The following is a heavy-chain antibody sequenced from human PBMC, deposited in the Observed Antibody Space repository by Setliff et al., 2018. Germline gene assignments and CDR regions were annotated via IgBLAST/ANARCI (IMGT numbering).Heavy chain of an antibody. CDR3: ARHFRSSKVQFLEYLTDYYFDS. Sequence: SETLSLTCAVYGGSFSGFYWPWIRQSPGKGLEWIGEINHSGGIDYNPSLKSRVTISLDTSKNHFSLKLDSVTAADTALYYCARHFRSSKVQFLEYLTDYYFDSWGQGTLVTVSS. D-gene: IGHD3-3*01. CDR2: INHSGGI. V-gene: IGHV4-34*01. CDR1: GGSFSGFY. J-gene: IGHJ4*02.